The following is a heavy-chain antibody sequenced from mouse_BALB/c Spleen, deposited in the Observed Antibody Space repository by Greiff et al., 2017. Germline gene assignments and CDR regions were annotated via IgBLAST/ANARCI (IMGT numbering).Heavy chain of an antibody. CDR3: ARWLPLDY. D-gene: IGHD2-2*01. CDR2: INPSNGRT. Sequence: VQLQQPGAELVKPGASVKLSCKASGYTFTSYWMHWVKQRPGQGLEWIGEINPSNGRTNYNEKFKSKATLTVDKSSSTAYMQLSSLTSEDSAVYYCARWLPLDYWGQGTTLTVSS. CDR1: GYTFTSYW. J-gene: IGHJ2*01. V-gene: IGHV1S81*02.